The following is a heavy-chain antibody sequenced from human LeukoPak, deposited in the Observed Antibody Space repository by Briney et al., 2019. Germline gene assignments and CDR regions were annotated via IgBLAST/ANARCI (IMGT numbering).Heavy chain of an antibody. CDR1: GFTFSSYA. V-gene: IGHV3-23*01. Sequence: PGGSLRLSCAASGFTFSSYAMNWVRQAPGKGLEWVSAISGGGETTYNADSVKGRFIISRDNSKNTVYLQMNSLRAEDTAVYYCAKGEGGHCSSSSCSTYFDYWGQGTLVTVSS. J-gene: IGHJ4*02. D-gene: IGHD2-15*01. CDR2: ISGGGETT. CDR3: AKGEGGHCSSSSCSTYFDY.